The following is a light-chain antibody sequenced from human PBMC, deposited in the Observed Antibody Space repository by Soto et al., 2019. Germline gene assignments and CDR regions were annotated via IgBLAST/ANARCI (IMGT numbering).Light chain of an antibody. J-gene: IGKJ1*01. V-gene: IGKV3-20*01. CDR2: GAS. CDR1: QSFSSDY. Sequence: EIVLTQSPGTLSQSPGERGTLSCRASQSFSSDYLAWYQQKPGQAPRLLIYGASSRFVGIPDRFSGSASGTDFTLTISRLEPEDFAFYYCQKYGSSPRFGQGTKVEMK. CDR3: QKYGSSPR.